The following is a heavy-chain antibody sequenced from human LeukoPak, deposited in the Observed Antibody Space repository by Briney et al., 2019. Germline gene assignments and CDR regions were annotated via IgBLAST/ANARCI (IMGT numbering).Heavy chain of an antibody. CDR1: GGSISSGGYS. J-gene: IGHJ4*02. CDR3: ARGSRQRELPYFDY. CDR2: IYHSGST. D-gene: IGHD1-26*01. V-gene: IGHV4-30-2*01. Sequence: PSETLSLTCAVSGGSISSGGYSWSWIRQPPGKGLEWIGYIYHSGSTYYNPSLKSRVTISVDRSKNQFSLKLSSVTAADTAVYYCARGSRQRELPYFDYWGQGTLVTVSS.